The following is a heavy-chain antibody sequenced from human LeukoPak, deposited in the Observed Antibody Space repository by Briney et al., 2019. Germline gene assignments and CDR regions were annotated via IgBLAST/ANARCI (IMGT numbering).Heavy chain of an antibody. Sequence: SETLSLTCTVSGGSISSYYWSWIRQPPGKGLEWIGYIYYSGSTNYNPSLKSRVTISVDTSKNQFSLKLSSVTAADTAVYYCARHYYDSSGYMKFDYWAREPWSPSPQ. V-gene: IGHV4-59*01. CDR2: IYYSGST. CDR3: ARHYYDSSGYMKFDY. CDR1: GGSISSYY. D-gene: IGHD3-22*01. J-gene: IGHJ4*02.